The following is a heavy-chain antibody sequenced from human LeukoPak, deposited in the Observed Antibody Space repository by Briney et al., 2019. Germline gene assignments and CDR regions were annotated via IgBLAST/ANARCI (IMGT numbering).Heavy chain of an antibody. Sequence: GGSLRLSCAASGFTFNNYGLIWVRQAPGKGLEWVAAISNDGGGTMYAGFGEGRFTISRDNSKNTLFLQMNSLRAEDTALYYCAKGSSGYFADLWGQGTLVTVSS. J-gene: IGHJ5*02. D-gene: IGHD3-22*01. V-gene: IGHV3-23*01. CDR2: ISNDGGGT. CDR3: AKGSSGYFADL. CDR1: GFTFNNYG.